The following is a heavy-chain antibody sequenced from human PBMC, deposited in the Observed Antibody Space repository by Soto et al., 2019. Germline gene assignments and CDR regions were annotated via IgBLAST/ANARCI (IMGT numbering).Heavy chain of an antibody. J-gene: IGHJ4*02. CDR2: IYYSGIT. D-gene: IGHD3-22*01. V-gene: IGHV4-31*03. Sequence: SETLSLTCTVSGGSISSGAYWWSWFRQRPGKGLEWIGYIYYSGITYYSPSLKSRVTISVDTSKNQFSLKLGSVTAADTAVYFCARGLTPYYYDSSGYFAPTPHLDYWGRGSLVTVSS. CDR3: ARGLTPYYYDSSGYFAPTPHLDY. CDR1: GGSISSGAYW.